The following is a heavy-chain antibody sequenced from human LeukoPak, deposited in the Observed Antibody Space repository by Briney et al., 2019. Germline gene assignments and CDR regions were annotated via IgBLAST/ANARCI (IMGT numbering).Heavy chain of an antibody. J-gene: IGHJ4*02. CDR1: GGSISSYY. Sequence: PSETLSLTCTVSGGSISSYYWSWLRQPPGKGLEWIGYIYYSGSTAYNPSLKSRVTISVDTSKNQFSLKLSSVTAADTAVYYCARGSMIPGEDYFDYWGQGTLVTVSS. D-gene: IGHD3-22*01. CDR3: ARGSMIPGEDYFDY. V-gene: IGHV4-59*08. CDR2: IYYSGST.